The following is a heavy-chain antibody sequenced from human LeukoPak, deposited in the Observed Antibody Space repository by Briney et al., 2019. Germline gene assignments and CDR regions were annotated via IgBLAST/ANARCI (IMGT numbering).Heavy chain of an antibody. CDR3: ARGYCSGGSCYSVYYYGMDV. CDR2: INHSGST. Sequence: SETLSLTCAVYGGSFSGYYWSWIRQPPGKGLEWIGEINHSGSTNYNPSLKSRVTISVDTSKNQFSLKLSSVTAADTAVYYCARGYCSGGSCYSVYYYGMDVWGQGTTVTVSS. J-gene: IGHJ6*02. CDR1: GGSFSGYY. D-gene: IGHD2-15*01. V-gene: IGHV4-34*01.